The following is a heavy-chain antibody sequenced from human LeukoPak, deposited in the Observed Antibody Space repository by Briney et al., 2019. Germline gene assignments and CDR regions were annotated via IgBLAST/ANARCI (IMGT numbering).Heavy chain of an antibody. CDR2: IYYSGAT. V-gene: IGHV4-39*01. Sequence: SETLSLTCTVSGDSVSSSSYYWGWIRQPPGKGLEWIGSIYYSGATSYNPSLKSRVTISVDTSKNQFSLMLTSVTASDTAVYFCGGAATGTVGWFDPWGQGTLVTVSS. D-gene: IGHD6-13*01. CDR3: GGAATGTVGWFDP. J-gene: IGHJ5*02. CDR1: GDSVSSSSYY.